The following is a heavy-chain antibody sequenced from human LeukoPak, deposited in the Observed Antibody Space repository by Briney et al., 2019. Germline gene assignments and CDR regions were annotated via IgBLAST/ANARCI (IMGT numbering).Heavy chain of an antibody. CDR1: AGSINSHY. CDR3: ATIKRGSIFGYFDF. D-gene: IGHD5-18*01. V-gene: IGHV4-59*11. J-gene: IGHJ4*02. Sequence: PSETLSLTCSVPAGSINSHYWSWLRQAPGKGLECIGYMYDNLMTKDNPALKSRLTLSADTSKSQFSLRLSAVTAADTATYYCATIKRGSIFGYFDFWGQGILVTVSS. CDR2: MYDNLMT.